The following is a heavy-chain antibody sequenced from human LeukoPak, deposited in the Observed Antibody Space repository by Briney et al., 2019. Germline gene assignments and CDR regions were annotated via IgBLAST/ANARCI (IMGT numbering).Heavy chain of an antibody. CDR1: GGTFSSYA. CDR2: IIPIFGTA. Sequence: SVKVSCKASGGTFSSYAISWVRQAPGQGLEWMGGIIPIFGTANYAQKFQGRVTITTDESTSTAYMELSSLRSEDTAVYYCAREAFVVVPAATWFDPWGQGTLATVSS. D-gene: IGHD2-2*01. CDR3: AREAFVVVPAATWFDP. J-gene: IGHJ5*02. V-gene: IGHV1-69*05.